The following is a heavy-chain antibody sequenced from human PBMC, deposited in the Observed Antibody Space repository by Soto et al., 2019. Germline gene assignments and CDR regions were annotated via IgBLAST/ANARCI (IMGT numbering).Heavy chain of an antibody. CDR3: ARDRGRQLVRDNWYFDL. CDR2: IHSSGSS. J-gene: IGHJ2*01. CDR1: GDSISSGAYY. Sequence: LSLTCTVSGDSISSGAYYWSWVRQLPGKGLEWIGYIHSSGSSYYTPSLKSRLTISLDTSTNQFSLNLSSVTAADTAVYYCARDRGRQLVRDNWYFDLWGRGTLVTVSS. D-gene: IGHD6-13*01. V-gene: IGHV4-30-4*08.